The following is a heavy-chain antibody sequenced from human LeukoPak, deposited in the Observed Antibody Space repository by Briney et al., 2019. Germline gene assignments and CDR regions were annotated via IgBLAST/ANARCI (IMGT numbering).Heavy chain of an antibody. V-gene: IGHV4-39*07. J-gene: IGHJ6*03. Sequence: SQTLSLTRTVSVGSIRSSSYYWGSIRQPPGKGLEWIGSIYYSGSTYYNPSLKSRVTISVDTSKNQFSLKLSSVTDADTAVYYCARDTFIQEEGTYYYMDVWGKGTTVTVSS. CDR1: VGSIRSSSYY. CDR3: ARDTFIQEEGTYYYMDV. D-gene: IGHD1/OR15-1a*01. CDR2: IYYSGST.